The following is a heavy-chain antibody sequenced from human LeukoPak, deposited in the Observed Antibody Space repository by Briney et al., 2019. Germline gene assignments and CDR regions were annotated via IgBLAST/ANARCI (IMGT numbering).Heavy chain of an antibody. J-gene: IGHJ4*02. V-gene: IGHV7-4-1*02. CDR1: GYTFTNYA. CDR3: ARAFQSLGGLSLPDY. D-gene: IGHD3-16*02. CDR2: IHPSTGNP. Sequence: ASVKVSCKASGYTFTNYAMNWVRQAPGQGLEWMGWIHPSTGNPTYAQGFTGRFVFSLDTSVSTTYPQISSLKAEDTAVYFCARAFQSLGGLSLPDYWGQGTLVIVSS.